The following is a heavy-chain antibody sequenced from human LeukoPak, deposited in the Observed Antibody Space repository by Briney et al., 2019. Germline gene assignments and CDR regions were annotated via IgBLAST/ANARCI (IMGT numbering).Heavy chain of an antibody. CDR2: IIPIFGTA. Sequence: SVKVSCKASGGTFSSYAISWVRQAPGQGLEWMGGIIPIFGTANYAQRFQGRVTITADESTSTAYMELSSLRSEDTAVYYCARGPDYYWYFGLWGRGTLVTVSS. D-gene: IGHD4-11*01. CDR3: ARGPDYYWYFGL. CDR1: GGTFSSYA. J-gene: IGHJ2*01. V-gene: IGHV1-69*01.